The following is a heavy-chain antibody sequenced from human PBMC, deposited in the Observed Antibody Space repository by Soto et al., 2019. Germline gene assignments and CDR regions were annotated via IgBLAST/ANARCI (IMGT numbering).Heavy chain of an antibody. CDR1: GFSLSTDGVG. J-gene: IGHJ3*01. V-gene: IGHV2-5*02. D-gene: IGHD2-2*01. CDR2: IYWDDDQ. CDR3: AHAYGGTSWPNDAVDV. Sequence: QITLKESGPTLVKPTQTLTLTCTFSGFSLSTDGVGVGWIRQPPGKALEWLALIYWDDDQRYSPSLKTRLTITKDTSQNQVVLTMTNMDPVDTATYYCAHAYGGTSWPNDAVDVWGQGTVVTVSS.